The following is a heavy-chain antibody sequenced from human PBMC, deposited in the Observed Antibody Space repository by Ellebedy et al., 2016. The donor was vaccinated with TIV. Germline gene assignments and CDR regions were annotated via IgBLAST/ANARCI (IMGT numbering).Heavy chain of an antibody. CDR3: ARVNMLGLYYYYGMDV. D-gene: IGHD2-8*01. Sequence: MPSETLSLTCTVSGGSISSYYWSRIRQPAGKGLEWIGYIYYSGSTNYNPSLKSRVTISVDKSKNQFSLKLSSVTAADTAVYYGARVNMLGLYYYYGMDVWGQGTTVTVSS. J-gene: IGHJ6*02. V-gene: IGHV4-59*01. CDR1: GGSISSYY. CDR2: IYYSGST.